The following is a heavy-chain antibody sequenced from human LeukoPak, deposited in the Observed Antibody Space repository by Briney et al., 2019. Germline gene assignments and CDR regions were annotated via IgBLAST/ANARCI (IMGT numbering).Heavy chain of an antibody. J-gene: IGHJ3*02. CDR2: IKKKTDGGTT. CDR3: TTGSYGANDDAFDI. CDR1: GFTFSNAY. D-gene: IGHD4-17*01. Sequence: PGGSLRLSCAASGFTFSNAYMSWVRQAPGKGLEWVGRIKKKTDGGTTDYAAPVKGRFIISRDDSKNTLYLQMNSLKSEDTAVYYCTTGSYGANDDAFDIWGQGTMVTVSS. V-gene: IGHV3-15*01.